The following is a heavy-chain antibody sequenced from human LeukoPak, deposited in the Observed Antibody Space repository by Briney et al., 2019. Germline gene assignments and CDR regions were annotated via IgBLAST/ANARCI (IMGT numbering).Heavy chain of an antibody. V-gene: IGHV4-34*01. Sequence: SETLSLTCAVYGGSFSGYYWSWIRQPPGKGLEWIGEINHSGSTNYNPSLKSRVTMSVDTSKNQFSLKLSSVTAADTAVYYCARDFYTALDYWGQGTLVTVSS. J-gene: IGHJ4*02. CDR2: INHSGST. CDR3: ARDFYTALDY. D-gene: IGHD3-3*01. CDR1: GGSFSGYY.